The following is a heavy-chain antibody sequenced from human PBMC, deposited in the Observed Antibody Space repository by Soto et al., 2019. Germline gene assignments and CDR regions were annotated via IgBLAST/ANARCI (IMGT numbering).Heavy chain of an antibody. CDR3: ASVYYYDSSGYYYPYFDY. CDR1: GGTFSSYA. CDR2: IIPIFGTA. V-gene: IGHV1-69*06. Sequence: SVKVSCKASGGTFSSYAISWVRQAPGQGLEWMGGIIPIFGTANYAQKFQGRVTITADKSTSTAYMELSSLRSEDTAVYYCASVYYYDSSGYYYPYFDYWGQGTLVTVSS. D-gene: IGHD3-22*01. J-gene: IGHJ4*02.